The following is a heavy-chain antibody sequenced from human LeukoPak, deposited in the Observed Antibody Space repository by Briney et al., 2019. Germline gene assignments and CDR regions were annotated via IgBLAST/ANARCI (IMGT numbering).Heavy chain of an antibody. Sequence: SETLSLTCTVSGGSISNGSYYWSWIRQPAGKRLEWIGRIYTSGSTNYNPSLKSRVTISVDTSKNQFSLKLSSVTAADTAVYYCARVIAARFDYWGQGTLVTVSS. J-gene: IGHJ4*02. CDR2: IYTSGST. V-gene: IGHV4-61*02. CDR3: ARVIAARFDY. D-gene: IGHD6-6*01. CDR1: GGSISNGSYY.